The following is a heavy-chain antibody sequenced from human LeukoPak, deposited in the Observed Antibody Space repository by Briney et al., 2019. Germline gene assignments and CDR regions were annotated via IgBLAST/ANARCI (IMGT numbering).Heavy chain of an antibody. D-gene: IGHD3-9*01. V-gene: IGHV3-30*04. J-gene: IGHJ4*02. CDR2: ISYDGSNK. CDR1: GFTFSSYA. CDR3: ARDESGYYILYYFDY. Sequence: PGRSLRLSCAASGFTFSSYAMHWVRQAPGKGLEWVAVISYDGSNKYYADSVKGRFTISRDNSKNTLYLQMNSLRAEDTAVYYCARDESGYYILYYFDYWGQGTLVTVSS.